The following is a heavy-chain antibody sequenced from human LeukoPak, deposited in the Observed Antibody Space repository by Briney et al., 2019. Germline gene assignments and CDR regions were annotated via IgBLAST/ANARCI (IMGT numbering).Heavy chain of an antibody. Sequence: SETLSLTCTVSGGSIDSYYWSWIRQPPGKGLEWIGYIYYTGSTEYHPSLKSRVTISLNTSKNQFSLKLTSVTAADTAVYYCARVYQSAEYYFDYWGQGNLVSVSS. J-gene: IGHJ4*02. CDR1: GGSIDSYY. V-gene: IGHV4-59*01. CDR3: ARVYQSAEYYFDY. CDR2: IYYTGST. D-gene: IGHD2-2*01.